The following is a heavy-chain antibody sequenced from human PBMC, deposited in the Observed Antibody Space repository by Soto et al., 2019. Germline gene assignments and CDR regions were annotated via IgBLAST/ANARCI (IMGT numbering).Heavy chain of an antibody. CDR3: ASDHSHRSLGATYNYFDP. J-gene: IGHJ5*02. V-gene: IGHV3-7*01. D-gene: IGHD3-16*01. CDR2: INQDGSEK. Sequence: EVQLVESGGGLVQPGGSLRLSCAASGFTFSSYWMSWVRQAPGKGLEWVANINQDGSEKYYVDSVKGRCTISRDNAKNSLYLQMNRLRAEDTAVYYCASDHSHRSLGATYNYFDPWGQGTLVTVSS. CDR1: GFTFSSYW.